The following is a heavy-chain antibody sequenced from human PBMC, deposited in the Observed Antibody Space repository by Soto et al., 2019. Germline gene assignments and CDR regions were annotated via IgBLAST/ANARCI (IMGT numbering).Heavy chain of an antibody. CDR1: GYTFTNYQ. V-gene: IGHV1-46*01. D-gene: IGHD3-22*01. CDR3: ARGDESGFFDF. J-gene: IGHJ4*02. CDR2: INSGGGGT. Sequence: HVQLVQSGAEVKKPGASVKISCRTSGYTFTNYQMHWVRQAPGQGLEWMGIINSGGGGTYSAQRFQGRVTMTRHTSTSTVDMELSSLTSEDTAIYYCARGDESGFFDFWGQGTLVTVSS.